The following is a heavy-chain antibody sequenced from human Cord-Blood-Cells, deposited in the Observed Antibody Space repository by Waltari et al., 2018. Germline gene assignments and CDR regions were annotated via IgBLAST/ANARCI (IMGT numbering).Heavy chain of an antibody. Sequence: QVQLVQSGAEVTTPGSSVKVSCKASGATFSSYAISWVRQAPGQGLEWMGGIIPIFGTANYAQKFQGRVTITADESTSTAYMELSSLRSEDTAVYYCASGVATMVDYYGMDVWGQGTTVTVSS. CDR3: ASGVATMVDYYGMDV. CDR2: IIPIFGTA. J-gene: IGHJ6*02. CDR1: GATFSSYA. V-gene: IGHV1-69*01. D-gene: IGHD5-12*01.